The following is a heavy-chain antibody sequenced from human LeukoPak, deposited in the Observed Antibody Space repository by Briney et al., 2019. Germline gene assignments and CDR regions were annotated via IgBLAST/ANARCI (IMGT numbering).Heavy chain of an antibody. D-gene: IGHD3-22*01. CDR2: ISGYNGNT. CDR3: ARDEARYSSGYYPNWFDP. Sequence: GASVKVSCKASGYTFSSYGISWVQQAPGQGLEWMGWISGYNGNTHYAHNLQGRVTMTTDTSTSTAYMELRSLRSDDTAVYYCARDEARYSSGYYPNWFDPWGQGTLVTVSS. CDR1: GYTFSSYG. V-gene: IGHV1-18*01. J-gene: IGHJ5*02.